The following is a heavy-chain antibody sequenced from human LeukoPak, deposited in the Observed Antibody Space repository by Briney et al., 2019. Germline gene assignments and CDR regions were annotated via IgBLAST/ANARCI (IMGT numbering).Heavy chain of an antibody. Sequence: GGSLRLSCAASGFTFRTYGMNWVLQAPGKGLEWVSYISGSSGSIYDADSVKGRFTISRDNATNSLYLQMNSLRDEDTAFYYCARVYCTGGMCYTGLDYWGQGTLVTVSS. D-gene: IGHD2-8*02. J-gene: IGHJ4*02. V-gene: IGHV3-48*02. CDR1: GFTFRTYG. CDR2: ISGSSGSI. CDR3: ARVYCTGGMCYTGLDY.